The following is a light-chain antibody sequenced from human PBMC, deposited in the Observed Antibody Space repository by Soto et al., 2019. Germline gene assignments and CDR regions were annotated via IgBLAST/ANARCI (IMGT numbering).Light chain of an antibody. CDR1: QSVSSN. J-gene: IGKJ4*01. Sequence: EIVMTQSPGTLSVSPGERAALSCRASQSVSSNLAWYQQKPGQAPRLLIYGASTRATGIPARFSGSGSGTEFTLSISSLQSEEVAVYYCQQFNKWPLTFGGGTRVEI. V-gene: IGKV3-15*01. CDR2: GAS. CDR3: QQFNKWPLT.